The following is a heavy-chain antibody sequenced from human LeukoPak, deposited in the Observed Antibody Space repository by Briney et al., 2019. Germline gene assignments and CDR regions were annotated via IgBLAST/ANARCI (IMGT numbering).Heavy chain of an antibody. D-gene: IGHD3-22*01. Sequence: SETLSLTCTVSGGSISSYYWSWIRQPPGKGLEGIGYIYYSGSTNYNPSLKSRVTISVDTSKNQFSLKLSSVTDADTAVYYCARVKIRDYYDSSGYYYLDYWGQGTLVTVSS. CDR1: GGSISSYY. CDR3: ARVKIRDYYDSSGYYYLDY. CDR2: IYYSGST. J-gene: IGHJ4*02. V-gene: IGHV4-59*01.